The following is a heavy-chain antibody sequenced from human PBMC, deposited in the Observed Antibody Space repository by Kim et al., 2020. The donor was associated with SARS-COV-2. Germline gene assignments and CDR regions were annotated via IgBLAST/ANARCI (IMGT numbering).Heavy chain of an antibody. Sequence: GTIHYAGSVKGRFAISRDNARNSLYLQMNSLREEDTAVYYCTRDPHALDFWGPGTLVTVSS. CDR3: TRDPHALDF. J-gene: IGHJ4*02. CDR2: GTI. D-gene: IGHD2-2*01. V-gene: IGHV3-48*02.